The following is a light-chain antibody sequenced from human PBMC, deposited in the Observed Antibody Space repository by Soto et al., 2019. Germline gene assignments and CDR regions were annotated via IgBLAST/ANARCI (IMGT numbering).Light chain of an antibody. CDR3: HQYYTLPLT. Sequence: DIVMTQSPEFRGGSLGGSATIKCQSNQIGLYDFNNKNYLAWYQQKPGQPLKKIIHWGSVRYYGVSDRFSGSGSATDFTLTISSLQVEDVAVYYCHQYYTLPLTFGGGTKVDIK. CDR1: QIGLYDFNNKNY. V-gene: IGKV4-1*01. J-gene: IGKJ4*01. CDR2: WGS.